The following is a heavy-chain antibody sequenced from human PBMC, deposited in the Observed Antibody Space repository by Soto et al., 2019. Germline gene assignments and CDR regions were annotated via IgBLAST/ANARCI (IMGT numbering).Heavy chain of an antibody. D-gene: IGHD3-22*01. CDR1: GFTFAGYT. V-gene: IGHV3-73*02. CDR2: IRGKGTGFAT. J-gene: IGHJ5*01. CDR3: TRHREYYDTTGYLRYNWFDF. Sequence: EVQLVESGGGLVQPGGSLKLSCAASGFTFAGYTMHWVRQASGKGLEWIGRIRGKGTGFATEYAASMKGKFTISRDDSKNTAFLLMNSLRVEDTAMYFCTRHREYYDTTGYLRYNWFDFWGQGTLVTVS.